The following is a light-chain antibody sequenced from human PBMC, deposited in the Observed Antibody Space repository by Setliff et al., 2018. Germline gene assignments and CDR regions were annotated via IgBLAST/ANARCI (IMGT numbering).Light chain of an antibody. CDR1: SSDVGSYDL. CDR3: QSYDTSLNDYV. J-gene: IGLJ1*01. V-gene: IGLV2-14*03. CDR2: GVS. Sequence: QSALTQPASVSGSPGQSITISCSGTSSDVGSYDLVSWYQQHPGKAPKLIIYGVSNRPSGVSSRFSGSKSGNTASLTISGLQAEDEADYYCQSYDTSLNDYVFGTGTKVTVL.